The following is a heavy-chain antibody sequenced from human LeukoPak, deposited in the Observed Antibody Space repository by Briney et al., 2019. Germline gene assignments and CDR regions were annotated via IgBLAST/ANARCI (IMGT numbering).Heavy chain of an antibody. CDR2: TRNKANSYTT. D-gene: IGHD2-15*01. J-gene: IGHJ4*02. V-gene: IGHV3-72*01. Sequence: GGSLRLSCAASGFTFSDHSMAWVRQAPGKGLEWIGRTRNKANSYTTEYAASVKGRFTISRDDSKTSLYLQMNSLKTEDTAVYYCARVTLGYCGGGRCSNFDYWGQGTLVTVSS. CDR1: GFTFSDHS. CDR3: ARVTLGYCGGGRCSNFDY.